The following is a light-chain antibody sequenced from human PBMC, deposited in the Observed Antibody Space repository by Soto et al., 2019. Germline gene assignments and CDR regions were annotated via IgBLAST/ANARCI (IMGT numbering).Light chain of an antibody. Sequence: EVVLTQSPGTLSLSPGERATLSCRASQTVRNNYLAWYQQKPGQAPRLLIYDASNRATGIPARFSGSGSGTDFTLTINSLEPEDFAVYYCQQRSNWPSITFGQGTRLEIK. CDR2: DAS. CDR3: QQRSNWPSIT. J-gene: IGKJ5*01. V-gene: IGKV3-11*01. CDR1: QTVRNNY.